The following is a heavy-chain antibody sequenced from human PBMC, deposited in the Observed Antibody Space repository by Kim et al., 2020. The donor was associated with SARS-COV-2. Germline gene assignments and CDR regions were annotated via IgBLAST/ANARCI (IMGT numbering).Heavy chain of an antibody. V-gene: IGHV4-39*01. CDR3: ARHVRADFWSGYPDK. CDR1: GDSISSTRYY. J-gene: IGHJ4*02. Sequence: SETLSLTCLVSGDSISSTRYYWGWTRQPPGKGLEWIGTIYYTGTTYYNPSLRSRVTISVDPSKNQFSLSLTSVVASDTSVYFCARHVRADFWSGYPDKWGKGTLVSVSS. D-gene: IGHD3-3*01. CDR2: IYYTGTT.